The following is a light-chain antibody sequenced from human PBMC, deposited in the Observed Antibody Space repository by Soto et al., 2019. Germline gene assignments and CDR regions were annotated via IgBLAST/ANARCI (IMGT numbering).Light chain of an antibody. CDR3: SSYTSSSTLCV. Sequence: VLTHPASVSGAHLRSSTISYTGTSSDVGGYNYVSWYQQHPGKAPKLMIHDVTSRPSGVSSRFSGSKSGNTASLTISGLQAEDEADYYCSSYTSSSTLCVFGTGTKVTVL. CDR2: DVT. J-gene: IGLJ1*01. V-gene: IGLV2-14*01. CDR1: SSDVGGYNY.